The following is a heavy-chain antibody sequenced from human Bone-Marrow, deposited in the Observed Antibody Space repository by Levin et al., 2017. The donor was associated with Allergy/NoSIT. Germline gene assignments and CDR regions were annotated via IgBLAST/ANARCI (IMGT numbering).Heavy chain of an antibody. J-gene: IGHJ4*02. CDR3: ARGRIAAAGKGVFDY. D-gene: IGHD6-13*01. V-gene: IGHV4-61*01. CDR2: IYYSGST. CDR1: GGSVSSGSYY. Sequence: PSETLSLTCTVSGGSVSSGSYYWSWIRQPPGKGLEWIGYIYYSGSTNYNPSLKSRVTISVDTSKNQFSLKLSSVTAADTAVYYCARGRIAAAGKGVFDYWGQGTLVTVSS.